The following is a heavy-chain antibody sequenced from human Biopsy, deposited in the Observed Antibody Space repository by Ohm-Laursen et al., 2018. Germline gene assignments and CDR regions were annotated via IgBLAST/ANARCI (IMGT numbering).Heavy chain of an antibody. J-gene: IGHJ3*02. CDR3: AGRPWPNAFDI. CDR1: GGSVSSGSYY. D-gene: IGHD5-12*01. CDR2: IYYSGST. Sequence: TLSLTWTVSGGSVSSGSYYWSWIRQPPGKGLEWIGYIYYSGSTNYNPSLKSRVTISVDTSRNQFSLKLSSVTAADTAVYYCAGRPWPNAFDIWGHGTMVTVSS. V-gene: IGHV4-61*01.